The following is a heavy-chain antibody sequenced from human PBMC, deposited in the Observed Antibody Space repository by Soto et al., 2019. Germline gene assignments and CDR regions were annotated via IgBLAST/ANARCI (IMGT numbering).Heavy chain of an antibody. V-gene: IGHV1-69*08. Sequence: QVQLVQSGAEVKKPGSSVKVSCKASGGTFSRYSITWVRQARGHGLEWIGRIIPIFGIASYAQKFQGRVTITADESTSTAYMELSSLRSDDTAVYYCAREDRDRETGLVPAAIDGMDVWGQGTTVTLSS. J-gene: IGHJ6*02. CDR1: GGTFSRYS. CDR3: AREDRDRETGLVPAAIDGMDV. CDR2: IIPIFGIA. D-gene: IGHD2-2*01.